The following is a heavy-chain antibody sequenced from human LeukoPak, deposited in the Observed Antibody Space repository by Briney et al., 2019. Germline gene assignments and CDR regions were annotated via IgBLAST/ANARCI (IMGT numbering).Heavy chain of an antibody. D-gene: IGHD1-26*01. CDR1: GFTFTSSA. CDR3: AAVLGATNGMDV. V-gene: IGHV1-58*01. Sequence: SVKVTCKASGFTFTSSALQWLRQARGQRLEWIGGIVVASGNTNYAQKFQERVTITRDMSTSTAYMELSSLRSEDTAVYYCAAVLGATNGMDVWGQGTTVTVSS. J-gene: IGHJ6*02. CDR2: IVVASGNT.